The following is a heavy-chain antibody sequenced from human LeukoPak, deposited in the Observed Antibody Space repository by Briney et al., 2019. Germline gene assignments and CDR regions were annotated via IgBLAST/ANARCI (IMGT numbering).Heavy chain of an antibody. CDR3: ARGGRFGA. CDR2: INHSGST. CDR1: GGSFSGYY. Sequence: SETLSLTCAVYGGSFSGYYWSWIRQPPGKGLEWIGEINHSGSTNYNPSLKSRVTISVDTSKNQFSLKLSSVTAAGTAVYYCARGGRFGAWGQGTLVTVSS. J-gene: IGHJ5*02. D-gene: IGHD3-10*01. V-gene: IGHV4-34*01.